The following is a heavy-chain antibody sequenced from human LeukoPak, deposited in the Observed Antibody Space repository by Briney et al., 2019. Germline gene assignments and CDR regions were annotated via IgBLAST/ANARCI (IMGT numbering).Heavy chain of an antibody. J-gene: IGHJ5*02. V-gene: IGHV1-69*05. Sequence: SVKVSCKASGGISSNFAIHWVRQAPGQGLEWMGQITGLFATAHYAQKFQGRVTITTDESTGAVYMELSSLRSEDAAVYYCARVGVIISHNWFDPWGQGALVTVSS. CDR3: ARVGVIISHNWFDP. D-gene: IGHD3-3*01. CDR1: GGISSNFA. CDR2: ITGLFATA.